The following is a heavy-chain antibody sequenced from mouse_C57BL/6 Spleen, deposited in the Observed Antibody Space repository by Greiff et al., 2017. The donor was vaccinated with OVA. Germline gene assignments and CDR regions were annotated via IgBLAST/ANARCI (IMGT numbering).Heavy chain of an antibody. CDR2: IDPNSGGT. CDR3: GRAGYRDSWFAY. D-gene: IGHD2-4*01. V-gene: IGHV1-72*01. Sequence: QVQLKQSGAELVKPGASVKLSCKASGYTFTSYGMHWVKQRPGRGLEWIGRIDPNSGGTKYNEKFKGKATLTVDKPSSTAYMQLSSLTSEDSAVDYCGRAGYRDSWFAYWGQGTLVTVSA. J-gene: IGHJ3*01. CDR1: GYTFTSYG.